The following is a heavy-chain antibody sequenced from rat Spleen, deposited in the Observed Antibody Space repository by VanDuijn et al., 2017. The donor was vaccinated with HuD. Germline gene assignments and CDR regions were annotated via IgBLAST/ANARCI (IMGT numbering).Heavy chain of an antibody. D-gene: IGHD1-1*01. V-gene: IGHV5-17*01. CDR3: TTVLQGHGFAY. Sequence: EVQLVESGGGLVQPGRSPKLSCAVSGFTFSDYAMAWVRQAPKKGLEWVASISYEGSSTSYPDSVKGRFTISRQNTQNTLYLQMNSLRSEDTATYYCTTVLQGHGFAYWGQGTLVTVSS. CDR1: GFTFSDYA. J-gene: IGHJ3*01. CDR2: ISYEGSST.